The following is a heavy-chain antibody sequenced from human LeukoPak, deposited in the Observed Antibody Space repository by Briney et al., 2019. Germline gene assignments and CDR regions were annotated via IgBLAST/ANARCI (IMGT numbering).Heavy chain of an antibody. V-gene: IGHV4-61*02. CDR1: GGSISSGSYY. CDR2: IYTSGCT. D-gene: IGHD2-2*01. CDR3: ARGKKRSGCSTPSCYASSYYYYYMDA. J-gene: IGHJ6*03. Sequence: SETLSLNCTVSGGSISSGSYYWRWPRQPAGKGLEWIGRIYTSGCTNYNPSLKSRATISVDTSKNQLSLKLSSVTAADTAVYYCARGKKRSGCSTPSCYASSYYYYYMDAWGKGTTVTVSS.